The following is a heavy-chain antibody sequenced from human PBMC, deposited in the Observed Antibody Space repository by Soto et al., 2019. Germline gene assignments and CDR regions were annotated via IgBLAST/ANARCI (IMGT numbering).Heavy chain of an antibody. CDR1: GYTFTSYG. CDR3: ASGLQANYYYYGMDV. V-gene: IGHV1-18*04. CDR2: ISAYNGNT. J-gene: IGHJ6*02. Sequence: GASVKVSCKASGYTFTSYGISWVRQAPGQGLEWMGWISAYNGNTNYAQKLQGRVTMTTDTSTSTAYMELRSLRSDDTAVYYCASGLQANYYYYGMDVWGQGTTVTVS. D-gene: IGHD4-4*01.